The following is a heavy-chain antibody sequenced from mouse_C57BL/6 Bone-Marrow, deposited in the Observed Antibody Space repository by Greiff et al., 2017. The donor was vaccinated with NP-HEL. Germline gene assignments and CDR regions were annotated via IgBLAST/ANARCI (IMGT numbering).Heavy chain of an antibody. CDR2: ISYDGSN. CDR1: GYSITSGYY. CDR3: ARQKYFDY. Sequence: EVQLVESGPGLVKPSQSLSLTCSVPGYSITSGYYWNWIRQFPGNKLEWMGYISYDGSNNYNPSLKNRISITRDTSKNQFFLKLNSVTTEDTATYYCARQKYFDYWGQGTTLTVSS. V-gene: IGHV3-6*01. J-gene: IGHJ2*01.